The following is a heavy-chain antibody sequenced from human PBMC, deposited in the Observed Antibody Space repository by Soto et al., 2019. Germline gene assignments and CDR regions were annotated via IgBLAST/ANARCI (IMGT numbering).Heavy chain of an antibody. V-gene: IGHV5-51*01. CDR2: IYPGDSDT. CDR1: GYSFTSYW. J-gene: IGHJ6*03. D-gene: IGHD3-10*01. CDR3: AIRYNYYGSGSYYNNLWYYYYMDA. Sequence: PGESLKISCKGSGYSFTSYWIGWVRQMPGKGLEWMGIIYPGDSDTRYSPSFQGQVAISADKSISTAYLQWSSLKASDTAMYYCAIRYNYYGSGSYYNNLWYYYYMDAWGKGTTVTVSS.